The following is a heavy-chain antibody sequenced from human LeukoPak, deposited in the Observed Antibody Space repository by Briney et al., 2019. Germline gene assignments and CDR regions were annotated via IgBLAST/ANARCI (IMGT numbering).Heavy chain of an antibody. J-gene: IGHJ5*02. V-gene: IGHV4-39*01. CDR1: GGSISSSSYY. CDR3: ARPSPSARYGPGNWFDP. CDR2: IYYSGST. Sequence: SETLSLTCTVSGGSISSSSYYWGWIRQPPGKGLEWIGSIYYSGSTYYNPSLKSRVTISVDTSKNQFSLKLSSVTAADTAVYYCARPSPSARYGPGNWFDPWGQGTLVTVSS. D-gene: IGHD3-10*01.